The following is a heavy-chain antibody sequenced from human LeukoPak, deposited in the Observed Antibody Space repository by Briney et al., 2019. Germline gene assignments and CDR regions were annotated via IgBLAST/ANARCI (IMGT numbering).Heavy chain of an antibody. CDR2: IYTSGST. V-gene: IGHV4-61*02. CDR1: GGSISSDNYY. CDR3: ATTDGYNSGPNDY. J-gene: IGHJ4*02. D-gene: IGHD5-24*01. Sequence: PSETLSLTCTVSGGSISSDNYYWSWIRQPAGKGLEWIGRIYTSGSTNYNPSLKSRVTISVDTSKNQFSLRLSSVTAADTAVYYCATTDGYNSGPNDYWGQGTLVTVSS.